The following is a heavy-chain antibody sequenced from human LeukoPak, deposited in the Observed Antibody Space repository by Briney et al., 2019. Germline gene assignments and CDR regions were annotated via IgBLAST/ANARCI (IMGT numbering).Heavy chain of an antibody. D-gene: IGHD1-1*01. Sequence: GESLKISCKGSGYSFTNYWITWVRQMPGRGLEWMVIINPSDSDTRYSPSFQGQVTISADKSISTAYLQWSSLKASDSAMYYCARAWNFDYWGQGTLVTVSS. J-gene: IGHJ4*02. CDR3: ARAWNFDY. V-gene: IGHV5-51*01. CDR2: INPSDSDT. CDR1: GYSFTNYW.